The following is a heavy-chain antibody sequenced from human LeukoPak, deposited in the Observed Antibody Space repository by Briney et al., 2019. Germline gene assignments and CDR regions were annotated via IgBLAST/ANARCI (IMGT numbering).Heavy chain of an antibody. CDR1: GYTFTSYG. D-gene: IGHD3-10*01. V-gene: IGHV1-18*01. Sequence: GASVKVSCKASGYTFTSYGISWVRQAPGQGLEWMGWISAYNGNTNYAQKLQGRVTMTTDTSTSTAYMELRSLRSDDTAVYYRASGPASAVGQNWFDPWGQGTLVTVSS. CDR3: ASGPASAVGQNWFDP. CDR2: ISAYNGNT. J-gene: IGHJ5*02.